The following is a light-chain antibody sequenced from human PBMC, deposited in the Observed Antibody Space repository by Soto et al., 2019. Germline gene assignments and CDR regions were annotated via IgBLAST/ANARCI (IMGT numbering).Light chain of an antibody. CDR1: SSNIGNNY. V-gene: IGLV1-51*02. Sequence: QSVLTQPPSVSAAPGQKVTISCSGSSSNIGNNYVSWYQQLPGTAPKLLIYENNKRPSGIPDRFSGSKSGTSATLGITGLQTGDEAVYYSATWDISLRALRVF. CDR3: ATWDISLRALRV. CDR2: ENN. J-gene: IGLJ3*02.